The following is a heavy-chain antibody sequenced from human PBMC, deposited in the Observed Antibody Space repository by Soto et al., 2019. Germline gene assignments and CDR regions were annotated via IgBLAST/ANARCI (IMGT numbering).Heavy chain of an antibody. CDR1: GFSLSNARMG. CDR3: ARNVMTTGLFDWFDP. J-gene: IGHJ5*02. Sequence: SGPTLVNPTETLTLTCTVSGFSLSNARMGVSWIRQPPGKALEWLAHIFSNDEKSYSTSLKSRLTISKDTSKSEVVLTMTNMDPVDTATYYCARNVMTTGLFDWFDPWGQGTLVTVSS. V-gene: IGHV2-26*01. D-gene: IGHD4-4*01. CDR2: IFSNDEK.